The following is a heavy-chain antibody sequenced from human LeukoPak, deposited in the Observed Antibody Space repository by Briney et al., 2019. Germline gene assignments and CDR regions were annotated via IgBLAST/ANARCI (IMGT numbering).Heavy chain of an antibody. CDR1: GFTFGDYD. Sequence: PGGSLRLSCAASGFTFGDYDMHWVRQAPGKGLEWVSLIRADGATTRYTDSVKGRFTISRDNSKDSLYLQMNSLRTEDTALYYCARDNTGSYEYWGQGTLVPVS. CDR2: IRADGATT. CDR3: ARDNTGSYEY. V-gene: IGHV3-43*02. J-gene: IGHJ4*02. D-gene: IGHD1-26*01.